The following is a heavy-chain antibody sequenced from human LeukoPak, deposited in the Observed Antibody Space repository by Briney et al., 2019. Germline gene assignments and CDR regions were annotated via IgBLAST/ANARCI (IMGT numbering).Heavy chain of an antibody. V-gene: IGHV3-21*04. D-gene: IGHD1-26*01. CDR2: ISSSSSYI. Sequence: PGGSLRLSCAASGSTFSSYSMNWVRQAPGKGLEWVSSISSSSSYIYYADSVKGRFTISRDNAKNSLYLQMNSLRAEDTAVYYCAKVAQGSGSYVDYWGQGTLVTVSS. J-gene: IGHJ4*02. CDR1: GSTFSSYS. CDR3: AKVAQGSGSYVDY.